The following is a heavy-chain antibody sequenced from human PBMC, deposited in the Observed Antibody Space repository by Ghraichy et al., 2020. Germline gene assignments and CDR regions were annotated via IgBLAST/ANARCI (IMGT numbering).Heavy chain of an antibody. CDR3: ASAAPGGYEGPYAFDI. CDR1: GGSISSYY. D-gene: IGHD5-12*01. J-gene: IGHJ3*02. V-gene: IGHV4-4*09. CDR2: IYTSGST. Sequence: SETLSLTCTVSGGSISSYYWSWIRQPPGKGLEWIGYIYTSGSTNYNPSLKSRVTISVDTSKNQFSLKLSSVTAADTAVYYCASAAPGGYEGPYAFDIWGQGTMVTVSS.